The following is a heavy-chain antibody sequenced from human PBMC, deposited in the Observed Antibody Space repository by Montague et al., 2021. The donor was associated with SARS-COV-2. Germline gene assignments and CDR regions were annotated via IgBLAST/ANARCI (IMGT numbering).Heavy chain of an antibody. CDR3: ATFAVVPFVYFDS. V-gene: IGHV4-38-2*02. D-gene: IGHD2-21*01. Sequence: SETLSLTCNVSGYSISGGSYWGWIRQPPWKGLQWIGSFYQSDRYXNPSLKSRVTIPVDTSKNQFSLKLKSVTAPDTAIYYCATFAVVPFVYFDSWSQGTLVTVSS. CDR2: FYQSDR. CDR1: GYSISGGSY. J-gene: IGHJ4*02.